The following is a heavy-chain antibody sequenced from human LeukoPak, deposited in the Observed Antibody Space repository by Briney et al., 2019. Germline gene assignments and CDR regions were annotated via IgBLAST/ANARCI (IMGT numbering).Heavy chain of an antibody. V-gene: IGHV3-21*01. CDR1: GFTFSSYS. CDR3: ARDYSSTSCYTGRC. Sequence: GGSLRLSCAASGFTFSSYSMNWVRQAPGKGLEWASSISSSSSYIYYADSVKGRFTISRDNAKNSLYLQMNSLRAEDTAVYYCARDYSSTSCYTGRCWGQGTLVTVSS. J-gene: IGHJ4*02. D-gene: IGHD2-2*02. CDR2: ISSSSSYI.